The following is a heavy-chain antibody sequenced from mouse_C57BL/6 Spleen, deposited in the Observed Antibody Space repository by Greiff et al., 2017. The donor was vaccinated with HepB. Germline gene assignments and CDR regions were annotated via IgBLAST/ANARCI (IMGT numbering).Heavy chain of an antibody. CDR2: IDPSDSYT. J-gene: IGHJ4*01. D-gene: IGHD1-1*01. Sequence: VQLQQSGAELVMPGASVKLSCKASGYTFTSYWMHWVKQRPGQGLEWIGEIDPSDSYTNYNQKFKGKSTLTVDKSSSTAYMQLSSLTSEDSAVYYCARRGYYGSSYPYDYAMDYWGQGISVTVSS. CDR3: ARRGYYGSSYPYDYAMDY. CDR1: GYTFTSYW. V-gene: IGHV1-69*01.